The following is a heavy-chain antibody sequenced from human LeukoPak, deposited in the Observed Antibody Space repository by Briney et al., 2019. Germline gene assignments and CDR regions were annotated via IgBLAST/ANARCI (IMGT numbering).Heavy chain of an antibody. D-gene: IGHD6-19*01. CDR3: ARGGTTVAGTFWFDP. J-gene: IGHJ5*02. Sequence: PSETLSLTCAVSGGSISSSNWWSWVRQPPGKGLEWIGEIYHTGSSNYNPSLKSRVTISVDKSKNQFSLKLSSVTAADTAVYYCARGGTTVAGTFWFDPWGQGTLVTVSS. V-gene: IGHV4-4*02. CDR2: IYHTGSS. CDR1: GGSISSSNW.